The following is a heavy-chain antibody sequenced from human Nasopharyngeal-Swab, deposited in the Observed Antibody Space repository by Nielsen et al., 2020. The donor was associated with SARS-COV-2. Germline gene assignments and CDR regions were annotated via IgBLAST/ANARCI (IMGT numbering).Heavy chain of an antibody. V-gene: IGHV3-30*03. J-gene: IGHJ6*03. D-gene: IGHD1-26*01. CDR3: ARADRGGSDFSQYYYYMDV. Sequence: GESLKISCATPGFTFSSYAMHWVRQAPGKGLEWVAVISNDGSDKFYADSVKGRFSISRDTSRSAVYLQMNSLRAEDTALYYCARADRGGSDFSQYYYYMDVWGTGTTVTVSS. CDR1: GFTFSSYA. CDR2: ISNDGSDK.